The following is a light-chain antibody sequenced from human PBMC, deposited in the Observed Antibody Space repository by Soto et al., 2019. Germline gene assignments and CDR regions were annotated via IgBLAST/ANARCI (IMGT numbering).Light chain of an antibody. CDR3: MQATQFPLT. CDR1: QSLVHSDGGTY. CDR2: KVS. V-gene: IGKV2-24*01. Sequence: DVVMTQNSLSSPVTLGQPASISCRSSQSLVHSDGGTYLSWLQQRPGQPPRLLIYKVSNRFPGVPDRFSGSGAATDFTLRISRVEAEDVGVYYCMQATQFPLTFGGGTKVEIK. J-gene: IGKJ4*01.